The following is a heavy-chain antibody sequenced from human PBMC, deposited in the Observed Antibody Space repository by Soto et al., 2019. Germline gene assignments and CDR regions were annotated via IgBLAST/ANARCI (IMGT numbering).Heavy chain of an antibody. Sequence: GGSLRLSCAASGFTVSSNYMSWVRQAPGKGLEWVSVIYSGGSTYYADSVKGRFTISRHNSKNTLYLQMNSLRAEDTAVYYCASQWLVRGGRAFDIWGQGTMVTVSS. V-gene: IGHV3-53*04. J-gene: IGHJ3*02. CDR3: ASQWLVRGGRAFDI. CDR1: GFTVSSNY. CDR2: IYSGGST. D-gene: IGHD6-19*01.